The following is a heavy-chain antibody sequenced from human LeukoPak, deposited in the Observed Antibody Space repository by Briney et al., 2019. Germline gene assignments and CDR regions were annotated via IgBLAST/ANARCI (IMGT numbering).Heavy chain of an antibody. V-gene: IGHV3-48*04. CDR3: AKAEVATIPWYFDY. CDR2: IGVGSSSH. CDR1: GFTVSSKY. Sequence: PGGSLRLSCAASGFTVSSKYMSWVRRPPGTGLEWVAYIGVGSSSHYYGDSVKGRFTISRDDAKNSVYLQMNSLRAEDTAVYYCAKAEVATIPWYFDYWGQGTLVTVSS. J-gene: IGHJ4*02. D-gene: IGHD5-12*01.